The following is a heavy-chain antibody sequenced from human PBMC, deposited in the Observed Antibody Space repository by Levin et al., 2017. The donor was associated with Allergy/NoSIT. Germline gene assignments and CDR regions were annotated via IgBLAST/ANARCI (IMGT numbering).Heavy chain of an antibody. CDR2: IYPGDSDT. J-gene: IGHJ3*02. Sequence: GGSLRLSCKGSGYRFTSYWIGWVRQMPGKGLEWMGIIYPGDSDTRYSPSFQGQVTISADKSMSTAYLQWSSLKASDTAMYYCARQEVYCSGGSCYLKDAFDIGGQGTMVTVSS. D-gene: IGHD2-15*01. V-gene: IGHV5-51*01. CDR1: GYRFTSYW. CDR3: ARQEVYCSGGSCYLKDAFDI.